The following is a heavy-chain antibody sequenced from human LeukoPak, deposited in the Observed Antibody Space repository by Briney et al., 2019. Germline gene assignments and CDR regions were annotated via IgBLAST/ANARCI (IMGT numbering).Heavy chain of an antibody. Sequence: GESLKISCKGSGYSFPNYWIGWVRQMPGKGLEWMANIYPADSDTRYSLSFQGQVTISVDKSTSTAHLQWSSLKASDTATYYCARRKGDGYNSPFDYWGQGTLVTVPS. CDR1: GYSFPNYW. CDR2: IYPADSDT. D-gene: IGHD5-24*01. CDR3: ARRKGDGYNSPFDY. V-gene: IGHV5-51*01. J-gene: IGHJ4*02.